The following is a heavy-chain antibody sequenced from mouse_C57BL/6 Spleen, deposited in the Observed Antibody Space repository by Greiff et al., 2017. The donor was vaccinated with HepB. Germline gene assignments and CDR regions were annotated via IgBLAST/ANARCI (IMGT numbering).Heavy chain of an antibody. Sequence: EVQLEESGGGLVQPGGSMKLSCAASGFTFSDAWMDWVRQSPEKGLEWVAEIRNKDNNHATYYAESVKGRFTISRDDSKSSVYLQMNSLRAEDTGIYYCTRGDYWGQGTTLTVSS. CDR3: TRGDY. J-gene: IGHJ2*01. CDR1: GFTFSDAW. CDR2: IRNKDNNHAT. V-gene: IGHV6-6*01.